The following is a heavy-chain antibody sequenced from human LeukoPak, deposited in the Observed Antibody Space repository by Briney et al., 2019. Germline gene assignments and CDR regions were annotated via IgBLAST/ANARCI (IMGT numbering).Heavy chain of an antibody. CDR1: GGSISSGGYY. D-gene: IGHD3-22*01. J-gene: IGHJ4*02. CDR2: IYYSGST. Sequence: SETLSLTCTVSGGSISSGGYYWSWIRQHPGKGLEWIGYIYYSGSTYYNPSLKSRVTISVDTSKNQFSLKLSSVTAADTAVYYCASQGYYDSSGYYYIRFDYWGQGTLVTVSS. V-gene: IGHV4-31*03. CDR3: ASQGYYDSSGYYYIRFDY.